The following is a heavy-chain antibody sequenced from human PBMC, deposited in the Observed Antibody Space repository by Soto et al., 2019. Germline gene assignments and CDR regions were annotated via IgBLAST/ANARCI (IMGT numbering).Heavy chain of an antibody. CDR2: IYPGDSDT. J-gene: IGHJ3*02. V-gene: IGHV5-51*01. CDR3: ARSLRRGQWLANDAFDI. Sequence: PGESLKISCKGSGYSFTSYWIGWVRQMPGKGLEWMGIIYPGDSDTRYSPSFQGQVTISADKSISTAYLQWSSLKASDTAMYYCARSLRRGQWLANDAFDIWGQGTMVTVSS. CDR1: GYSFTSYW. D-gene: IGHD6-19*01.